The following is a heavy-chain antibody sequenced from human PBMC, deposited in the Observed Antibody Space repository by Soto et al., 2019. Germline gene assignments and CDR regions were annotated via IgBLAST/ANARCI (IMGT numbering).Heavy chain of an antibody. CDR1: GFTFSSYG. CDR3: AKDVYSSSWCPWFDP. D-gene: IGHD6-13*01. J-gene: IGHJ5*02. V-gene: IGHV3-30*18. Sequence: GGSLRLSCAASGFTFSSYGMHWVRQAPGKGLEWVAVISYDGSNKYYADSVKGRFTISRDNSKNTLYLQMNSLRAEDTAVYYCAKDVYSSSWCPWFDPWGQGTLVTVSS. CDR2: ISYDGSNK.